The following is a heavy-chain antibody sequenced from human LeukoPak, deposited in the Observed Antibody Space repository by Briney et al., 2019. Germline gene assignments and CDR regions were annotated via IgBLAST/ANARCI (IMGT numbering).Heavy chain of an antibody. Sequence: ASVKVSCKASGYTFTGYYMHWVRQAPGQGLEWMGWINPNSGGTNYAQKFQGRVTMTSDTSISTAYMELSRLRSDDTAVYYCARSPALYYYDSSGYSNHYWGQGTLVTVSS. J-gene: IGHJ4*02. CDR3: ARSPALYYYDSSGYSNHY. CDR1: GYTFTGYY. CDR2: INPNSGGT. V-gene: IGHV1-2*02. D-gene: IGHD3-22*01.